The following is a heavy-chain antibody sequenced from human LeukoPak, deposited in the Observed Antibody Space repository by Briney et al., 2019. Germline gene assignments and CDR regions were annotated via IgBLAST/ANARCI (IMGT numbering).Heavy chain of an antibody. Sequence: ASVKVSCKASGGPFTRYATSWVRQAPGKVLGWMGATIPVLGTTNYAQTFQNKVTITADESTSTTYMELSSLTSEDTAVYYCATSGGDYYYYSLDVWGKGTPVTISS. J-gene: IGHJ6*03. CDR2: TIPVLGTT. CDR1: GGPFTRYA. CDR3: ATSGGDYYYYSLDV. V-gene: IGHV1-69*13. D-gene: IGHD3-10*01.